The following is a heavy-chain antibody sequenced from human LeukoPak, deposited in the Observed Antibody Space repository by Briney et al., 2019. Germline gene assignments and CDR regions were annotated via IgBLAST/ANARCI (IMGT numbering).Heavy chain of an antibody. Sequence: PGGSLRLSCAASGFTFSSYAMSWVRQAPGKGLEWVSAISGSGGSTYYADSVKGRFTISRDNSKNTLYLQMNSLRAEDTAVYYCAKEMGDCSSTSCPVDFDYWGQGTLVTVSS. CDR3: AKEMGDCSSTSCPVDFDY. D-gene: IGHD2-2*01. V-gene: IGHV3-23*01. CDR1: GFTFSSYA. CDR2: ISGSGGST. J-gene: IGHJ4*02.